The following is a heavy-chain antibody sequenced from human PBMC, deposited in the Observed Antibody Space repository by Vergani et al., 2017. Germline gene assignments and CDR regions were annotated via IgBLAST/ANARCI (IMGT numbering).Heavy chain of an antibody. D-gene: IGHD4-17*01. CDR1: GYTFTDHY. J-gene: IGHJ6*02. CDR3: ATPQTVTTGGMEV. CDR2: VDPEDGET. V-gene: IGHV1-69-2*01. Sequence: EVQLVQSGAGVKKPGATMKISCKVSGYTFTDHYMHWVKQAPGKGLAWMGLVDPEDGETIYAEKFKGRVTIAADTSTDTAHLELSSLRSEDTAVYYCATPQTVTTGGMEVWGQGTTVIVSS.